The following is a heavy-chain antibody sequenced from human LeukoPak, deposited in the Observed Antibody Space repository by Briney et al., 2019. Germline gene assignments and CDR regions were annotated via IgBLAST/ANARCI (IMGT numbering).Heavy chain of an antibody. V-gene: IGHV4-39*07. Sequence: HSETLSLTCTVSGGSISSSSYYWGWIRQPPGKGLEWIGSIYYSGSTYYNPSLKSRVTMSLDTSKKQFSLNLNSVTAADTAVYYCARDEIYIAAAGFYWGQGTLVTVSS. J-gene: IGHJ4*02. CDR2: IYYSGST. CDR3: ARDEIYIAAAGFY. CDR1: GGSISSSSYY. D-gene: IGHD6-25*01.